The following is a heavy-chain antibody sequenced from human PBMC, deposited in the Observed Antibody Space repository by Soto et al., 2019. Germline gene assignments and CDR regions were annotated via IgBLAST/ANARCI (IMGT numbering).Heavy chain of an antibody. Sequence: SETLSLTCTVSGGSITSSSFYWGWIRQPPGKGLEWIGHIFHTGATYYNPTLKSRLRMSVDTSKNQFSLNLSSVTATDTAVYYCARRRIVPTTNFDYWGQGTRVTVSS. J-gene: IGHJ4*02. CDR3: ARRRIVPTTNFDY. CDR1: GGSITSSSFY. V-gene: IGHV4-39*01. CDR2: IFHTGAT. D-gene: IGHD1-26*01.